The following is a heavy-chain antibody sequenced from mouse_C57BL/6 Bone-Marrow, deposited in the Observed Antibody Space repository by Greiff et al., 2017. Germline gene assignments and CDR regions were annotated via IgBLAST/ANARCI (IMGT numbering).Heavy chain of an antibody. Sequence: EVKLMESGEGLVKPGGSLKLSCAASGFTFSSYAMSWVRQTPEKRLEWVAYISSGGDYIYYADTVKGRFTISRDNARNTLYLQMSSLKSEDTAMYYCTRGNLYYYAMDYWGQGTSVTVSS. CDR1: GFTFSSYA. D-gene: IGHD6-1*01. CDR3: TRGNLYYYAMDY. J-gene: IGHJ4*01. V-gene: IGHV5-9-1*02. CDR2: ISSGGDYI.